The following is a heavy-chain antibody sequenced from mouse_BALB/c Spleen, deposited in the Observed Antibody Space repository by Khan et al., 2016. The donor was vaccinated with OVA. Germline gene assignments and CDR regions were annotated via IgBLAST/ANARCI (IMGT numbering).Heavy chain of an antibody. V-gene: IGHV2-6-1*01. CDR3: ARQPYYHYNIMDY. CDR2: IWSDGST. CDR1: GFSLTNYG. J-gene: IGHJ4*01. Sequence: VKLLESGPGLVAPSQSLSITCTISGFSLTNYGVHWVRQPPGKGLEWLVVIWSDGSTTYNSAPKSRLTISKDNSKSQVFLKMNSLQTDDTAVYFCARQPYYHYNIMDYWGQGTSVTVSS. D-gene: IGHD2-10*01.